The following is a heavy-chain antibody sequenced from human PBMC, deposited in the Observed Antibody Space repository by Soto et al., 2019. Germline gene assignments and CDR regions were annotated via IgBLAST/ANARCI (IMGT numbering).Heavy chain of an antibody. Sequence: PGGSLRLSCAASGFTFTSQAMSWVRQAPGKGLEWVAGVSKSGDGTYYTDSVKGRFTISRDNSKNTLYLQMNSLRAEDTALYYCAKDRRRYSSGPDAFDIWGQGTMVTVSS. CDR1: GFTFTSQA. V-gene: IGHV3-23*01. CDR3: AKDRRRYSSGPDAFDI. CDR2: VSKSGDGT. J-gene: IGHJ3*02. D-gene: IGHD6-19*01.